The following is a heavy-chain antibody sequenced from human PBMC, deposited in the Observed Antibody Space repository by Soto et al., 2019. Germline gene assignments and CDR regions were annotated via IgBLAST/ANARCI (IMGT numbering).Heavy chain of an antibody. CDR1: GNPFISYA. CDR3: VLSCTGGSCSDY. J-gene: IGHJ4*02. V-gene: IGHV1-18*04. CDR2: FSVYNGNT. Sequence: QVRLVQSGAELKKPGASVKVSCKASGNPFISYAISWVRQAPGQGLEWMGRFSVYNGNTIYAQKFHDRLTVTTDTSTTTAYMELRSLPSDDTAVYYCVLSCTGGSCSDYWGQGTLVTVSS. D-gene: IGHD2-15*01.